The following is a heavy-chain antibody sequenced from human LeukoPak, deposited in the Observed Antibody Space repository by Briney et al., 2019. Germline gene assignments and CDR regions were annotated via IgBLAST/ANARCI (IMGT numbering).Heavy chain of an antibody. CDR2: IRYDGSNK. V-gene: IGHV3-30*02. Sequence: GGSLRLSCAASGFTFSSYGIHWVRQAPGKGLEWVAFIRYDGSNKYYADSVKGRFTISRDNSKNTLYLQMNSLRVEDTAVYYCARDDPYYYDSSGYCDYWGQGTLVTVSS. J-gene: IGHJ4*02. CDR1: GFTFSSYG. CDR3: ARDDPYYYDSSGYCDY. D-gene: IGHD3-22*01.